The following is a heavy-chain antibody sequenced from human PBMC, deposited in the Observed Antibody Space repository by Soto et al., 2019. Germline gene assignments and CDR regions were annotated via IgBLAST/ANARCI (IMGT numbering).Heavy chain of an antibody. CDR3: ARWHSSGYSEPFYGMDV. V-gene: IGHV5-10-1*01. Sequence: PGESLKISCKGSGYSFTSYWISWVRQMPGKGLEWMGRIDPSDSYTNYSPSFQGHVTISADKSISTAYLQWSSLKASDTAMYNCARWHSSGYSEPFYGMDVWGQGTTVTVSS. D-gene: IGHD3-22*01. CDR2: IDPSDSYT. CDR1: GYSFTSYW. J-gene: IGHJ6*02.